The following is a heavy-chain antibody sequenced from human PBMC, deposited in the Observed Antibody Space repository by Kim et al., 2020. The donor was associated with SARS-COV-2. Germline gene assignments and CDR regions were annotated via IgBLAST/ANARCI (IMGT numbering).Heavy chain of an antibody. CDR3: ARGGPLLWFGELFGRNGMDV. J-gene: IGHJ6*02. CDR1: VFTFSSYA. V-gene: IGHV3-30*04. CDR2: ISYDGSNK. Sequence: GGSLRLSCAASVFTFSSYAMHWVRQAPGKGLEWVAVISYDGSNKYYADSVKGRFTISRDNSKNTLYLQMNSLRAEDTAVYYCARGGPLLWFGELFGRNGMDVWGQGTTVTVSS. D-gene: IGHD3-10*01.